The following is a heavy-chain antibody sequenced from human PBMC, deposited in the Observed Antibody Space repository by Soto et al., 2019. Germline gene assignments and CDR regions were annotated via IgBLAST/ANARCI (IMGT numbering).Heavy chain of an antibody. CDR2: ISYDGSNK. D-gene: IGHD4-17*01. V-gene: IGHV3-30*03. CDR3: ARSYGDYVWSGMDL. J-gene: IGHJ6*02. Sequence: QVQLVESGGGVVQPGRSLRLSCAASGFTFSSYGMHWVRQAPGKGLEWVAVISYDGSNKYYADSVKGRFTISRDNSKNTLYLQMNSLRAEDTAVYYCARSYGDYVWSGMDLWGQGTTVTVSS. CDR1: GFTFSSYG.